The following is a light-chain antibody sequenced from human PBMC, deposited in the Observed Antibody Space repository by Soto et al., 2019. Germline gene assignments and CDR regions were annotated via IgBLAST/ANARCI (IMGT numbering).Light chain of an antibody. CDR3: QQYNNWPLT. J-gene: IGKJ4*01. V-gene: IGKV3-15*01. Sequence: EIVMTQSPATLSVSPGERATLSCRASQSVSSNLAWYQQKPGQAPRLIIYGASTRATGIPARFSGSGSGTEFTLTISSLQSEDFAVYYCQQYNNWPLTFGGGTKVEIQ. CDR1: QSVSSN. CDR2: GAS.